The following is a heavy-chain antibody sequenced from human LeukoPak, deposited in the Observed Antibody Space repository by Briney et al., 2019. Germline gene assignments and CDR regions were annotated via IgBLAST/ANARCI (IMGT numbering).Heavy chain of an antibody. D-gene: IGHD2-8*01. V-gene: IGHV4-59*08. J-gene: IGHJ5*01. Sequence: PSETLSLTCTVSGDSVSNFYWNWIRQPPGKRLEWIGNIHDSGNSNYNPSLQSRVTISIDTSRKQLFLKLTSVTAADTAVYYCALAPNSNWFDFWGQGPLVPVSS. CDR2: IHDSGNS. CDR3: ALAPNSNWFDF. CDR1: GDSVSNFY.